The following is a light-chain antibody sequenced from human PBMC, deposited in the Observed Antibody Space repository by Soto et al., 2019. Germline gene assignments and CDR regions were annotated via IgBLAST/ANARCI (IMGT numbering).Light chain of an antibody. CDR2: EVT. V-gene: IGLV2-14*01. J-gene: IGLJ3*02. CDR3: SSYTGSSTLGEM. Sequence: QSALTQPASVSGSPGQSIAISCTGSSSDVGFYNYVSWYQQHPGKVPKLIIYEVTNRPSGVSNRFSGSKSGNTASLTISGLQAEDEAVYFCSSYTGSSTLGEMFGGGTKLTVL. CDR1: SSDVGFYNY.